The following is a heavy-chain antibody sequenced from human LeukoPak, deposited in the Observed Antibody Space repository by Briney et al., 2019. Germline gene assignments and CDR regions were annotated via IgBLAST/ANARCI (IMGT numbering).Heavy chain of an antibody. D-gene: IGHD5-24*01. J-gene: IGHJ4*02. CDR1: GYTFTGYY. Sequence: GASVKVSCKASGYTFTGYYMHWVRQAPGQGLEWMGWINPNSGGTNYAQKFQGRVTMTRDTSISTAYMELSRLRSDDTAVYYCARVKEMATIPLFDYWGQGTLVTVSS. V-gene: IGHV1-2*02. CDR3: ARVKEMATIPLFDY. CDR2: INPNSGGT.